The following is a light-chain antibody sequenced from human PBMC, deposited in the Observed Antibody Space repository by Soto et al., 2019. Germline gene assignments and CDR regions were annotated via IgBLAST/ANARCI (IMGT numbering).Light chain of an antibody. Sequence: QSVLTQPLSASGTPGQRVTISCSGSSXNIGSNTVNWSQQFPGTAPKLLIYSNNQRPSGVPDRFSGSKSGTSASLAISGLQSEDEADYYCAAWDESLNGYYVFGTGTKVTIL. CDR2: SNN. CDR3: AAWDESLNGYYV. J-gene: IGLJ1*01. V-gene: IGLV1-44*01. CDR1: SXNIGSNT.